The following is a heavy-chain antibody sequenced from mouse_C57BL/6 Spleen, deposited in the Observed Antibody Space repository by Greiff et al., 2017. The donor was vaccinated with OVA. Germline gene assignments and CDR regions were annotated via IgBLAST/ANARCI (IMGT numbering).Heavy chain of an antibody. CDR2: ISYDGSN. D-gene: IGHD1-1*01. V-gene: IGHV3-6*01. J-gene: IGHJ2*01. Sequence: ESGPGLVKPSQSLSLTCSVTGYSITSGYYWNEIRQFPGNQLEWMGYISYDGSNNYNQSIKNRITITRDSSKNQFFLKLNSLTTEDSTSYYCTRGDYGSPLSYWGQGTTLTVSS. CDR1: GYSITSGYY. CDR3: TRGDYGSPLSY.